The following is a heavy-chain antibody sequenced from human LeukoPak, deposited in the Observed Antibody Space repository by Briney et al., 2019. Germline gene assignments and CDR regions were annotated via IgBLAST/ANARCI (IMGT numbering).Heavy chain of an antibody. V-gene: IGHV3-21*01. CDR2: ISSSSSYI. D-gene: IGHD6-19*01. J-gene: IGHJ4*02. Sequence: PGGSLRLSYAASGFTFSSYSMNWVRQAPGKGLEWVSSISSSSSYIYYADSVKGRFTISRDNAKNSLYLQMNSLRAEDTAVYYCARAVSGQWLVDYWGQGTLVTVSS. CDR1: GFTFSSYS. CDR3: ARAVSGQWLVDY.